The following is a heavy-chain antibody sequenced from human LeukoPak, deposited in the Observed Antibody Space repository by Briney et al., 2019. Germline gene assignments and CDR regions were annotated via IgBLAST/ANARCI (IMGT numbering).Heavy chain of an antibody. CDR2: IYYSGST. V-gene: IGHV4-59*01. J-gene: IGHJ4*02. CDR3: ARLYYDFWSGYPTFDY. CDR1: GGSISSYY. D-gene: IGHD3-3*01. Sequence: PSETLSLTCTVSGGSISSYYWSWIRQPPGKGLEWIGYIYYSGSTNYNPSLKSRVTISVDTSKNQFSLELSSVTAADTAVYYCARLYYDFWSGYPTFDYWGQGTLVTVSS.